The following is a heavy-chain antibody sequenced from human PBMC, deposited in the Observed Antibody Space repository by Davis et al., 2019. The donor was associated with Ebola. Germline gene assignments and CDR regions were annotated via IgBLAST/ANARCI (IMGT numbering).Heavy chain of an antibody. CDR3: ARDRGGYNWGDAFDI. D-gene: IGHD5-24*01. Sequence: PSETLSFTCAVYGGSFSGYYWSWIRQPPGKGLEWIGEINHSGSTNYNPSLKSRLTISADTSKNHFSLRLSSVTAADTAVYYCARDRGGYNWGDAFDIWGQGTMVTVSS. CDR1: GGSFSGYY. V-gene: IGHV4-34*01. CDR2: INHSGST. J-gene: IGHJ3*02.